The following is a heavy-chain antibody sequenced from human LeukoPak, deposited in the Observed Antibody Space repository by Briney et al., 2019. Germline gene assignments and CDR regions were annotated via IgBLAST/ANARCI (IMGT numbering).Heavy chain of an antibody. CDR1: GGPISSYY. CDR2: IYYSGST. V-gene: IGHV4-59*01. J-gene: IGHJ4*02. CDR3: ARSTDGYSSSWYVDY. D-gene: IGHD6-13*01. Sequence: PSETLSLTCTVSGGPISSYYWSWIRQPPGKGLEWIGYIYYSGSTNYNPSLKSRVTISVDTSKNQFSLKLSSVTAADTAVYYCARSTDGYSSSWYVDYWGQGTLVTVSS.